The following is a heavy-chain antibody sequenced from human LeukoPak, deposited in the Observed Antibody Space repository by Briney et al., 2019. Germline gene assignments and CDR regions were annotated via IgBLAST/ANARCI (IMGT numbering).Heavy chain of an antibody. CDR2: IHHSGRS. Sequence: PSETLSLTCTVSADSLSSGGHYWAWIRQFPGKGLESIGFIHHSGRSRHNPSLKDRVAISVDTSRQQFALKLSSVAAADTAMYYCARGGNRFGRFYFDYWGQGIQVIVSS. J-gene: IGHJ4*02. D-gene: IGHD3-10*01. CDR3: ARGGNRFGRFYFDY. CDR1: ADSLSSGGHY. V-gene: IGHV4-31*03.